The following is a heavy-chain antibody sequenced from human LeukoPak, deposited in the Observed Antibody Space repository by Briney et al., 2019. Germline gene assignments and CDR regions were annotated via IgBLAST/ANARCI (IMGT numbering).Heavy chain of an antibody. CDR2: ISYDENHE. J-gene: IGHJ4*02. CDR3: AKALSYSALWMLED. D-gene: IGHD6-13*01. CDR1: GFAFSSYG. V-gene: IGHV3-30*18. Sequence: GGSLRLSCAASGFAFSSYGMHWDRQAPGKGLEWVAVISYDENHEYYAHSVRGRFTIARDNSKNTLYLQMNSLRTDDTAVYYCAKALSYSALWMLEDWGQGAPCTVSS.